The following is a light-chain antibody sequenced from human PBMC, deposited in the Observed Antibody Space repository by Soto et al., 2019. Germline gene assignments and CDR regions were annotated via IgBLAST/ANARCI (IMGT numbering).Light chain of an antibody. CDR1: QRISGNY. Sequence: EIVLTQSPGTLSLSPGETATLSCRASQRISGNYLAWYQQKPGQAPRLLIYGSSSRASGIPDRFSGGGSGTDFTLTISRLEPEDFAVYYCQQYGSPPPITFGPGTKVDIK. CDR2: GSS. J-gene: IGKJ3*01. CDR3: QQYGSPPPIT. V-gene: IGKV3-20*01.